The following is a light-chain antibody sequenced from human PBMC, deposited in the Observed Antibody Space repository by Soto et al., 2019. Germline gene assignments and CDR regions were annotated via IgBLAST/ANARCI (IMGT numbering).Light chain of an antibody. J-gene: IGLJ1*01. CDR3: QSYDSSLSAYV. CDR2: AAS. V-gene: IGLV2-14*01. CDR1: SSDVGGYNY. Sequence: QSALTQPASVSGSPGQSITISCTGTSSDVGGYNYVSWYQQHPGKAPKLLIYAASFRPSGVPDRFSGSKSGTSASLAITGLQAEDEADYYCQSYDSSLSAYVFGTGTKVTVL.